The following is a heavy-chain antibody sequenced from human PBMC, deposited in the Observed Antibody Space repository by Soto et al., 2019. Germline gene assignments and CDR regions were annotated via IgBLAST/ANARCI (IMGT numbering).Heavy chain of an antibody. CDR1: GFTFSSYA. CDR3: AKDHYYGSGSYGSDY. CDR2: ISGSGGST. D-gene: IGHD3-10*01. Sequence: GGSLRLSFAASGFTFSSYAMSWVRQAPGKGLEWVSAISGSGGSTYYADSVKGRFTISRDNSKNTLYLQMNSLRAEDTAVYYCAKDHYYGSGSYGSDYWGQGTLVTVSS. V-gene: IGHV3-23*01. J-gene: IGHJ4*02.